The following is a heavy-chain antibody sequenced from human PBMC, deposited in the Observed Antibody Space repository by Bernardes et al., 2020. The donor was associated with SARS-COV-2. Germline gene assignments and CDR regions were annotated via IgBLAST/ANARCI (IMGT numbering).Heavy chain of an antibody. CDR2: ISGSGGST. J-gene: IGHJ4*02. D-gene: IGHD2-15*01. V-gene: IGHV3-23*01. CDR1: GFTFSSYA. CDR3: AKDRGYCSGGSCYVDY. Sequence: GGSLRLSCAASGFTFSSYAMSWVRQAPGKGLEWVSAISGSGGSTYYADSVKGRFTISRDNSKNTLYLQMNSLRAEDTAVYYCAKDRGYCSGGSCYVDYWGQGTRVTVSA.